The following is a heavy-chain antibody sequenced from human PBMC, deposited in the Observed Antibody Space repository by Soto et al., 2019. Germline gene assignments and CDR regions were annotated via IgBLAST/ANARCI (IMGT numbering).Heavy chain of an antibody. CDR2: IYHSGST. Sequence: QVQLQGSGPGLVKPSGTLSLTCAVSSGSISSSNWWSWVRQPPGKGLEGIGEIYHSGSTNYNPSLKSRVTISVEKSKNQFSVKLSSVTAADTAVYYCARAFDCSSTSFYAGPSAFDIWGQGTMGTVSS. V-gene: IGHV4-4*02. CDR1: SGSISSSNW. CDR3: ARAFDCSSTSFYAGPSAFDI. J-gene: IGHJ3*02. D-gene: IGHD2-2*01.